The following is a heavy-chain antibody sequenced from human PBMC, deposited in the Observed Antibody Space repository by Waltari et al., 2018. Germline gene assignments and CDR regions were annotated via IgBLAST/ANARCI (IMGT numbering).Heavy chain of an antibody. CDR2: IYRSDSSG. D-gene: IGHD1-26*01. CDR1: GFTVGSYT. J-gene: IGHJ4*02. V-gene: IGHV3-23*05. Sequence: EVQLLESGGGAVQPGGSLRLSCVASGFTVGSYTMSWVRQGPGRGLEWVATIYRSDSSGEYMDFAKGRFTISRDISRNMVFLQMNSLRVEDTAIYYCAKDRWPDGKWDADYWGQGTQVTVSS. CDR3: AKDRWPDGKWDADY.